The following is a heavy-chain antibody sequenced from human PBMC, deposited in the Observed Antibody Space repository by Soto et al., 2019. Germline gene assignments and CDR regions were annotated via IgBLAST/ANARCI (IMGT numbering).Heavy chain of an antibody. CDR1: GYTFTSYG. D-gene: IGHD5-18*01. V-gene: IGHV1-18*01. Sequence: ASVKVSCKASGYTFTSYGISWVRQAPGQGLEWMGWISAYNGNTNYAQKLQGRVTMTTDTSTSTAYMELRSLRSDDTAVYYCARDLRIQLWLNLYYYYGMDVWGQGTTVTVSS. CDR3: ARDLRIQLWLNLYYYYGMDV. J-gene: IGHJ6*02. CDR2: ISAYNGNT.